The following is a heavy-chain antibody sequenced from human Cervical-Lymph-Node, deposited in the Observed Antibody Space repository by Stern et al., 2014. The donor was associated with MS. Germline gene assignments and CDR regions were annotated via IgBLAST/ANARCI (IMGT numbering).Heavy chain of an antibody. CDR2: IIPIFGSA. D-gene: IGHD4-23*01. Sequence: MQLVESGAEVKKPGSSVKVSCKASGGTFSSCVISWVRQAPGQGLEWMGGIIPIFGSANYAQRFQGRVTITADESTSTAYMELSSLRSEDTAVYYCARGSTVITDYFDYWGQGTLVTVSS. CDR3: ARGSTVITDYFDY. CDR1: GGTFSSCV. V-gene: IGHV1-69*01. J-gene: IGHJ4*02.